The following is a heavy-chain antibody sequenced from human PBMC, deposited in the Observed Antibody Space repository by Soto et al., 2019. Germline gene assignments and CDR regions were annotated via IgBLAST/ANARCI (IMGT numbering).Heavy chain of an antibody. J-gene: IGHJ3*02. CDR2: INPNSGGT. Sequence: ASVKVSCKASGYTFTGYYMHWVRQAPGQGLEWMGWINPNSGGTNYAQKFQGRVTITADESTSTAYMELSSLRSEDTAVYYCAAAGITMIVVPWAAFDIWGQGTRVTVSS. V-gene: IGHV1-2*02. D-gene: IGHD3-22*01. CDR1: GYTFTGYY. CDR3: AAAGITMIVVPWAAFDI.